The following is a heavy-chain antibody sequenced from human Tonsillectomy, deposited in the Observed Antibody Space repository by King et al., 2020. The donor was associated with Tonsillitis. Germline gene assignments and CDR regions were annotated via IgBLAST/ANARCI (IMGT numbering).Heavy chain of an antibody. J-gene: IGHJ4*02. CDR2: IYWNDDK. D-gene: IGHD3-3*01. V-gene: IGHV2-5*01. Sequence: TLKESGPTLVKPTQTLTLTCTFSGFSLSTSGVGVGWIRQSPGKALEWLALIYWNDDKRYSPSLKSRLTITKETSKNQVVLTMTNMDPVDTATYYCARETHRITIFGVVTAQFDYWGQGTLVTVSS. CDR3: ARETHRITIFGVVTAQFDY. CDR1: GFSLSTSGVG.